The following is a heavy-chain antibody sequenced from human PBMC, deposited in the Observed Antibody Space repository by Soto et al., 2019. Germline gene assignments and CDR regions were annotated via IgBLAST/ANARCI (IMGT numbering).Heavy chain of an antibody. D-gene: IGHD4-17*01. J-gene: IGHJ6*03. Sequence: GGSLRLSCAASGFTFSSYGMHWVRQAPGKGLEWVAVIWYDGSNKYYADSVKGRFTISRDNSKNTLYLQMNSLRAEDTAVYYCARLPNDYGDYYYYYYMDVWGKGTTVTVSS. CDR3: ARLPNDYGDYYYYYYMDV. CDR2: IWYDGSNK. CDR1: GFTFSSYG. V-gene: IGHV3-33*01.